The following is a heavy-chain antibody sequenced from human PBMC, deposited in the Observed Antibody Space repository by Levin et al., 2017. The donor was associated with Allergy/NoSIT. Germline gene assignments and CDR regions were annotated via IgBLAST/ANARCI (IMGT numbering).Heavy chain of an antibody. J-gene: IGHJ6*02. D-gene: IGHD1-26*01. Sequence: ASVKVSCKVSGYTLTELSMHWVRQAPGKGLEWMGGFDPEDGETIYAQKFQGRVTMTEDTSTDTAYMELSSLRSEDTAVYYCATGAPPVGATVLTYYYYGMDVWGQGTTVTVSS. CDR2: FDPEDGET. CDR1: GYTLTELS. V-gene: IGHV1-24*01. CDR3: ATGAPPVGATVLTYYYYGMDV.